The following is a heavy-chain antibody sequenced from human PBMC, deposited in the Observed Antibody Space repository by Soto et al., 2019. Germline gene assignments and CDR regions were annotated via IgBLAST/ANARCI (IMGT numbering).Heavy chain of an antibody. CDR2: IYYSGST. CDR3: VGGDYYYGMDV. D-gene: IGHD3-16*01. V-gene: IGHV4-39*01. J-gene: IGHJ6*02. Sequence: LSLTCTVSGGSISSSSYYWGWIRQPPGKGLEWIGSIYYSGSTYYNPSLKSRVTISVDTSKNQFSLKLSSVTAADTAVYYFVGGDYYYGMDVWGQGTTVTVSS. CDR1: GGSISSSSYY.